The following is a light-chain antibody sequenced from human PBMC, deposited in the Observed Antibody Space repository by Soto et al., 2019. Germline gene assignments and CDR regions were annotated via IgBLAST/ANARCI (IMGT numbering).Light chain of an antibody. Sequence: QLVLTQPASVSGSPGQSITISCTGTSSDIGGYNYVSWYQQHPGRAPKLMIYEVSNRPSGVSNRFSGSKSGNTASLTISGLQADDEADYYCSSYTTTTTRVVFGGGTQLTVL. CDR2: EVS. V-gene: IGLV2-14*01. CDR3: SSYTTTTTRVV. J-gene: IGLJ2*01. CDR1: SSDIGGYNY.